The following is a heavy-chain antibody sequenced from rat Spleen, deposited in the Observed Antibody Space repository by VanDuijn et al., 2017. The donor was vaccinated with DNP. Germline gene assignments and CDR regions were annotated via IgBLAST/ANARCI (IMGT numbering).Heavy chain of an antibody. D-gene: IGHD1-1*01. CDR1: GFTFSDYN. CDR2: ISYDGTST. CDR3: ARQELQWSHFDY. V-gene: IGHV5-7*01. Sequence: EVQLVESGGGLVQPGRSLKLSCAASGFTFSDYNMAWVRQAPKKGLEWVATISYDGTSTYYRDSVKGRFTISRDTAKSTLYLQMDSLRSEDTATYYCARQELQWSHFDYWGQGVMVTVSS. J-gene: IGHJ2*01.